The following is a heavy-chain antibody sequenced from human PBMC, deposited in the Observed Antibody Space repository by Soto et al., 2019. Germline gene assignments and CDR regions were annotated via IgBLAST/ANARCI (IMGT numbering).Heavy chain of an antibody. CDR2: INRDGSST. J-gene: IGHJ4*02. Sequence: SLSCAASGFTLSNYWMHWVRQAPGKGLEWVSRINRDGSSTSYADSVKGRFTISRDSAKNTLYLQMNSLRAEDTAVYYCARDPAPIGWYDYWGQGTLVTVSS. CDR1: GFTLSNYW. D-gene: IGHD6-19*01. V-gene: IGHV3-74*01. CDR3: ARDPAPIGWYDY.